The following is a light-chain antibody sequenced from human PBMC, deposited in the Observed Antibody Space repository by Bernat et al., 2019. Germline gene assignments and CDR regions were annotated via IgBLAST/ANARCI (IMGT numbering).Light chain of an antibody. V-gene: IGLV1-40*01. CDR2: RNN. CDR1: SSNIGAGYD. CDR3: QSYDSSLSGYVV. J-gene: IGLJ2*01. Sequence: QSVLTQPPSVSGAPGQRVTMSCTGSSSNIGAGYDVHWYQQLPGTAPKLLIYRNNNRPSGVPDRFSGSKSGTSASLAITGLQAEDEADYYCQSYDSSLSGYVVSGGGTKLTVL.